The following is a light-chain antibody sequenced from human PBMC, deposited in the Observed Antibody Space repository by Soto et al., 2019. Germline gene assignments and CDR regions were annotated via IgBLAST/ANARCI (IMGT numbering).Light chain of an antibody. J-gene: IGLJ2*01. Sequence: SSELTQPPSVSVSPGQTASIICSGDKLGNKYVSWYQQRPGQSPVLVMYQDSKRPSGIPERFSGSNSGNAATLTISGTQAMDEADYYCQAWDTSTVVFGGGTQLTVL. CDR1: KLGNKY. CDR3: QAWDTSTVV. CDR2: QDS. V-gene: IGLV3-1*01.